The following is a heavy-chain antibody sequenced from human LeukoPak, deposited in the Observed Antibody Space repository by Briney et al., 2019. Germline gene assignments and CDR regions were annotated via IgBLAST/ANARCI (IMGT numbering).Heavy chain of an antibody. Sequence: PGGSLRLSCAASGFTFDDYGMSWVRQVPGKGLEWVSGINWNGGSTGYADSVKGRFTISRDNAKNSLYLQMNSLRAEDSALYYCARGRHMFIAVDYFDYWGQGTLATVSS. CDR2: INWNGGST. CDR1: GFTFDDYG. CDR3: ARGRHMFIAVDYFDY. D-gene: IGHD6-19*01. V-gene: IGHV3-20*04. J-gene: IGHJ4*02.